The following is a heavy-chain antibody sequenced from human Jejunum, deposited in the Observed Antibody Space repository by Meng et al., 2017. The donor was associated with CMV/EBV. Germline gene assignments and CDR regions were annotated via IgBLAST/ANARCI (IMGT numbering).Heavy chain of an antibody. J-gene: IGHJ4*02. V-gene: IGHV4-4*02. Sequence: QVQLEDAGHGLVKPSGTPSLTCAVSGGSLSSRNWWSWVRQPPGKGLEWIGEIYHSGSTNYNPSLKSRVTISVDESKNQFSLRLSSVTAADTAVYYCARVGAYCGGDCYHPRWGQGTLVTVSS. CDR1: GGSLSSRNW. CDR2: IYHSGST. CDR3: ARVGAYCGGDCYHPR. D-gene: IGHD2-21*02.